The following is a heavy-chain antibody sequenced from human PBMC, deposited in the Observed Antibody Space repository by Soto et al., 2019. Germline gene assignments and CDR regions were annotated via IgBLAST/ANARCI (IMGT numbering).Heavy chain of an antibody. Sequence: QVQLPESGPGLVKPSGTLSLTCAVSGPSILNNNWWTLVRQPPGKGLEWIGEIYHSGTTNYNSSLKRRVTFATDKSKNQFSLNLNSVTAADTAVYYCARGDGDNAFDIWGQGTLVIVSS. CDR3: ARGDGDNAFDI. CDR2: IYHSGTT. V-gene: IGHV4-4*02. J-gene: IGHJ3*02. D-gene: IGHD2-21*02. CDR1: GPSILNNNW.